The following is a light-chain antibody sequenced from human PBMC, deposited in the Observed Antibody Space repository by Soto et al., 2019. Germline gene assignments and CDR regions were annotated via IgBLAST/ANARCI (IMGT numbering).Light chain of an antibody. CDR3: QQSYSTPLT. V-gene: IGKV1-39*01. Sequence: DIQMTQSPSSLSASAGDRVTITCRASETITSYLNWYQQKPGKAPKLLIYGASSLQSGVPSRFSGRGSGTDFTLTITSLQLEDFATYYCQQSYSTPLTFGGGTKVEI. CDR1: ETITSY. J-gene: IGKJ4*01. CDR2: GAS.